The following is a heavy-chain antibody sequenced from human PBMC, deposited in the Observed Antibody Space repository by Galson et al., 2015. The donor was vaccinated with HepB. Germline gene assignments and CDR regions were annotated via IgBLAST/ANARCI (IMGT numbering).Heavy chain of an antibody. CDR3: AKDPRGGAWWLLLAAFDY. V-gene: IGHV3-23*01. Sequence: SLRLSCAASGFTFSSYAMSWVRQAPGKGLEWVSAISGSGGSTYYADSVKGRFTISRDNSKNTLYLQMNSLRAEDTAVYYCAKDPRGGAWWLLLAAFDYWGQGTLVTVSS. D-gene: IGHD2-15*01. J-gene: IGHJ4*02. CDR1: GFTFSSYA. CDR2: ISGSGGST.